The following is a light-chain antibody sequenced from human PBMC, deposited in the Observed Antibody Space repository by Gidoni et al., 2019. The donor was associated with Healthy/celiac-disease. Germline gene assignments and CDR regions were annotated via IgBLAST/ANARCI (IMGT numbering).Light chain of an antibody. CDR2: GAS. J-gene: IGKJ4*01. CDR3: QQYGSSLIT. V-gene: IGKV3-20*01. CDR1: QSVSSSY. Sequence: EIVLTQSPGTLSLSPGERATLSCRASQSVSSSYLAWNQQKPGQAPRLLIYGASSRATGIPDRFSGSGSGTDFTLTISRLEPEDFAVYYCQQYGSSLITFGGGTKVEIK.